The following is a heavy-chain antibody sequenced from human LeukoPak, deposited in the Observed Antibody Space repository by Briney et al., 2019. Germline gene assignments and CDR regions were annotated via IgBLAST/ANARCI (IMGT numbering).Heavy chain of an antibody. J-gene: IGHJ4*02. D-gene: IGHD3-22*01. CDR1: GYSFTSYW. V-gene: IGHV5-51*01. CDR2: IYPGDSDT. CDR3: ARLSYYYASSGYGLPMCLDY. Sequence: GESLKISCKGSGYSFTSYWIGWVRQMPGKGLEWMGIIYPGDSDTRYSPSFQGQVTISADKSISTAYLQWSSLKASDTAMYYCARLSYYYASSGYGLPMCLDYWGQGTLVTVSS.